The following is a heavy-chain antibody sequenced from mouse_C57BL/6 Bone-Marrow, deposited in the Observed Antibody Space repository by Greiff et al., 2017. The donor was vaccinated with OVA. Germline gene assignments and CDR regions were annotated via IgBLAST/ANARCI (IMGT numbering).Heavy chain of an antibody. CDR3: AMCYYVYYDWYFEG. CDR1: GFTFSDYY. CDR2: INYDGSST. V-gene: IGHV5-16*01. D-gene: IGHD2-3*01. J-gene: IGHJ1*03. Sequence: EVKLVESEGGLVQPGRSMKLSCTASGFTFSDYYMAWVRQVPEKGLEWVATINYDGSSTYYLDSLKSRFTLSRDNAKNSLYMQMSSLKSEDTATYYCAMCYYVYYDWYFEGWGTGTTGTGAS.